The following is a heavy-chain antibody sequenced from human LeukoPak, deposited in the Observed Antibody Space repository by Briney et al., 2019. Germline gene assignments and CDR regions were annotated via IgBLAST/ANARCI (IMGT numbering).Heavy chain of an antibody. CDR1: GFRFSSYW. V-gene: IGHV3-74*01. CDR2: INSDGSIT. D-gene: IGHD2-8*01. J-gene: IGHJ4*02. CDR3: VRRNNALDY. Sequence: GGSLRLSCTASGFRFSSYWMHWVRQVPGKGLVWVSRINSDGSITTYADSVKGRFTISRDNAKNTVYLQMNSLRAEDTAVYYCVRRNNALDYWGQGTLVTVSS.